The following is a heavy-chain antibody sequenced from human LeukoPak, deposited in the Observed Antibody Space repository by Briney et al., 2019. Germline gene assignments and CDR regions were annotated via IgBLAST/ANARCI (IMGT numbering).Heavy chain of an antibody. CDR3: ANGIVATTGFDY. Sequence: GGSLRLSCAASGFTFSSYSMNWVRQAPGKGLEWVSSISSSSSYIYYADSVKGRFTISRDNAKNSLYLQMNSLRAEDTAVYYCANGIVATTGFDYWGQGTLVTVSS. J-gene: IGHJ4*02. CDR1: GFTFSSYS. CDR2: ISSSSSYI. D-gene: IGHD5-12*01. V-gene: IGHV3-21*01.